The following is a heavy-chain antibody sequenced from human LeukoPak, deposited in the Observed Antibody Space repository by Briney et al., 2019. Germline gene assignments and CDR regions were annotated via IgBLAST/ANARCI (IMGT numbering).Heavy chain of an antibody. CDR1: GGTFSSYA. CDR2: IIPIFGTA. CDR3: ASLGSSGWNWFDP. J-gene: IGHJ5*02. V-gene: IGHV1-69*06. Sequence: ASVKVSCKASGGTFSSYAISWVRQAPGQGLEWMGGIIPIFGTANYAQKFQGRVTITADKSTSIAYMELSSLRSEDTAVYYCASLGSSGWNWFDPWGQGTLVTVSS. D-gene: IGHD6-19*01.